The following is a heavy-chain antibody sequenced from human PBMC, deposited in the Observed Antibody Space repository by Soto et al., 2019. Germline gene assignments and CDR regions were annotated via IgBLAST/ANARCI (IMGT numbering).Heavy chain of an antibody. J-gene: IGHJ4*02. CDR3: ATYLPRGGGSYYAY. CDR1: GGTFSSYA. V-gene: IGHV1-69*06. Sequence: ASVKVSCKASGGTFSSYAISWVRQAPGQGLEWMGGIIPIFGTANYAQKFQGRVTITADKSTSTAYMELSSLRSEGTAVYYCATYLPRGGGSYYAYWGQGTLVTVSS. D-gene: IGHD1-26*01. CDR2: IIPIFGTA.